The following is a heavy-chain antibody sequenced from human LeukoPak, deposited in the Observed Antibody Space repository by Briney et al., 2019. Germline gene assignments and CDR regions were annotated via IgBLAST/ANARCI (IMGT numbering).Heavy chain of an antibody. J-gene: IGHJ4*02. Sequence: SVKVSCKASGGTFSSYAISWVRQAPGQGLEWMGRIIPILGIANYAQKFQGRVTITADKSTSTAYMELSSLRSEDTAVYYCARVSASWLAPFDYWGQGTLVTVSS. CDR2: IIPILGIA. V-gene: IGHV1-69*04. CDR3: ARVSASWLAPFDY. CDR1: GGTFSSYA. D-gene: IGHD2-15*01.